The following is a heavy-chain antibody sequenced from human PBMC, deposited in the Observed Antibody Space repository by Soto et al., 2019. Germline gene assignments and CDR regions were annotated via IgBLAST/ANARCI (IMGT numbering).Heavy chain of an antibody. CDR2: SIPLFGKA. D-gene: IGHD6-13*01. Sequence: GVSVKVSCKAPGGTFSTFAFHWVRQAPGQGLESMGESIPLFGKAKYVEKFQGRVTFSSDRSTTNVFMEVHRLRSDDTAIYFCVRGSSNLPDYSQSWGPGTVVTVSS. J-gene: IGHJ1*01. V-gene: IGHV1-69*06. CDR3: VRGSSNLPDYSQS. CDR1: GGTFSTFA.